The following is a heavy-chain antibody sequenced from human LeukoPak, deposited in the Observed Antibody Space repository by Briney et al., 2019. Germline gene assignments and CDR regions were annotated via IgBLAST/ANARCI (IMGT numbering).Heavy chain of an antibody. Sequence: PSETLSLTCTVSGSSISSGSYYWRWIRQPAGKGLEWIGRIYTSGSTNYNPSLKSRVTISVDTSKNQFSLKLSSVTAADTAVYYCARVHGYSYGLGNANPDAFDIWGQGTMVTVSS. V-gene: IGHV4-61*02. CDR3: ARVHGYSYGLGNANPDAFDI. D-gene: IGHD5-18*01. CDR1: GSSISSGSYY. CDR2: IYTSGST. J-gene: IGHJ3*02.